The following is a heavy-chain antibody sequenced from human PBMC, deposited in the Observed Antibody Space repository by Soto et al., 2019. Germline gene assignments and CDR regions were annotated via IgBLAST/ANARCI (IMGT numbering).Heavy chain of an antibody. CDR1: GGSISSSSYY. V-gene: IGHV4-39*01. CDR2: IYYSGST. Sequence: QLQLQESGPGLVKPSETLSLTCTVSGGSISSSSYYWGWIRQPPGKGLKWIGSIYYSGSTCYNPSLKSRVTIPVDTSKNQFSLKLSSVTAADTAVYYCARHKDIVVVPAAIFLDYWGQGTLVTVSS. J-gene: IGHJ4*02. D-gene: IGHD2-2*01. CDR3: ARHKDIVVVPAAIFLDY.